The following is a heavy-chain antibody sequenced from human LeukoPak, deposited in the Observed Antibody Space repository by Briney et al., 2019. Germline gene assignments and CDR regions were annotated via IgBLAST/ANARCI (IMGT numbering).Heavy chain of an antibody. CDR1: GDSIDSVSYY. Sequence: SETLSLTCSVSGDSIDSVSYYWGWIRQAPGKGPEWIASIDYSGRTFYNPSLRSRVTISVDTSKNQFSLKLSSVTAADTAVYYCARGDWSLYFFDYWGQGALVTVSS. J-gene: IGHJ4*02. V-gene: IGHV4-39*07. CDR3: ARGDWSLYFFDY. CDR2: IDYSGRT. D-gene: IGHD3/OR15-3a*01.